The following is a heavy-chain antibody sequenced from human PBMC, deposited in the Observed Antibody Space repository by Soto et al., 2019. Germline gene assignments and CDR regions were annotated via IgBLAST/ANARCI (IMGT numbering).Heavy chain of an antibody. CDR3: ARDRGSGSFIGREIWFDP. Sequence: PGGSLRLSCAASGFTFSSYSMNWVRQAPGKGLEWVSSISSSSSYIYYVDSVKGRFTISRDNAKNSLYLQMNSLRAEDTAVYYCARDRGSGSFIGREIWFDPWGQGTLVTVSS. D-gene: IGHD3-10*01. V-gene: IGHV3-21*04. J-gene: IGHJ5*02. CDR2: ISSSSSYI. CDR1: GFTFSSYS.